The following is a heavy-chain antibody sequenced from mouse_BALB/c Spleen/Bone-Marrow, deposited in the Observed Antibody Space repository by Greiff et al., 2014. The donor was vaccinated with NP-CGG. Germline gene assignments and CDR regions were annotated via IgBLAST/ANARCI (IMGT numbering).Heavy chain of an antibody. CDR3: ARNSGAMDY. CDR1: GYAFSSYW. Sequence: LEESGAELVRPGSSVKISCKASGYAFSSYWMNWVKQRPGQGLEWIGQIYPGDGDTNYNGKLKGKATLTADKSSSTAYMQLSSLTSEDSAVYFCARNSGAMDYWGQGTSVTVSS. V-gene: IGHV1-80*01. D-gene: IGHD3-1*01. CDR2: IYPGDGDT. J-gene: IGHJ4*01.